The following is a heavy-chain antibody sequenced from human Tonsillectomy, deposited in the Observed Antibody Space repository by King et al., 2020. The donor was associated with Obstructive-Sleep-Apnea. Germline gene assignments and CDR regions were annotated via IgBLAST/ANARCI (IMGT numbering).Heavy chain of an antibody. Sequence: VQLVESGGGLVQPGGSLRLSCAASGFTFRNFWMTWVRHAPGKGPECVSNIKHDGSATYYVDSVRGRFTISRDNAKNSLYLQMNNLRAEDTAVYYCASRPPAETYFGVFDFWGQGALVTVSS. CDR1: GFTFRNFW. J-gene: IGHJ4*02. CDR2: IKHDGSAT. D-gene: IGHD3-10*01. V-gene: IGHV3-7*03. CDR3: ASRPPAETYFGVFDF.